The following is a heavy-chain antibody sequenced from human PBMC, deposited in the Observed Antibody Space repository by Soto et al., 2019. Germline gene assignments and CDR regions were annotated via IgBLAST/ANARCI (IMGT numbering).Heavy chain of an antibody. Sequence: SSETLSLTCAVYGGSFSGYYWSWIRQPPGKGLEWIGEINHSGSTNYNPSLKSRVTISVDTSKNQFSLKLSSVTAADTAVYYCARRFDSSGYHSSNYYYYGMDVWGQGTTVTVSS. CDR1: GGSFSGYY. D-gene: IGHD3-22*01. J-gene: IGHJ6*02. V-gene: IGHV4-34*01. CDR2: INHSGST. CDR3: ARRFDSSGYHSSNYYYYGMDV.